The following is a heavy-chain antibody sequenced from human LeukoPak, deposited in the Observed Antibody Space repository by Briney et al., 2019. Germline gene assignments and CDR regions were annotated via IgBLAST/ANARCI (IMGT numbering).Heavy chain of an antibody. CDR3: AKPSNVWYYYDSSGYYDY. CDR1: GFTFSSYA. J-gene: IGHJ4*02. V-gene: IGHV3-23*01. D-gene: IGHD3-22*01. Sequence: PGRSLRLSCAASGFTFSSYAMHWVRQAPGKGLEWVSAISGSGGSTYYADSVKGRFTISRDNSKNTLYLQMNSLRAEDTAVYYCAKPSNVWYYYDSSGYYDYWGQGTLVTVSS. CDR2: ISGSGGST.